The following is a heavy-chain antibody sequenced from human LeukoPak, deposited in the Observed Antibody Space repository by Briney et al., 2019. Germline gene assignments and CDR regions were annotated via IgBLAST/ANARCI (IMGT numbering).Heavy chain of an antibody. V-gene: IGHV3-23*01. J-gene: IGHJ4*02. CDR1: GFTFSSYG. CDR2: ISGSGGST. CDR3: ARGSYFAY. Sequence: PGGSLRLSCAASGFTFSSYGMSWVRQAPGKGLEWVSAISGSGGSTYYADSVKGRFTTSRDNAKNSLYLQMNSLRAEDTAVYYCARGSYFAYWGQGTLVTVSS.